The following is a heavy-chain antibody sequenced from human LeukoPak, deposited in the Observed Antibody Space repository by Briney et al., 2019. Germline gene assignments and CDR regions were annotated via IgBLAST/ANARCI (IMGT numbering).Heavy chain of an antibody. D-gene: IGHD1-26*01. J-gene: IGHJ4*02. V-gene: IGHV4-4*02. CDR2: VHLSGAT. CDR3: AKEIVGAPTPGAY. Sequence: SETLSLTCAVSGGSIMTTNLWSWVRQPPGKGLEWIGEVHLSGATNYNPSLESRVSMSIDTSKNQMSLKLTSVTAADTAVYYCAKEIVGAPTPGAYWGQGILVTVSS. CDR1: GGSIMTTNL.